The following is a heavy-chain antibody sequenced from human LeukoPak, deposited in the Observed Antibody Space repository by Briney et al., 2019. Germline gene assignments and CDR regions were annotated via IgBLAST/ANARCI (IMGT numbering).Heavy chain of an antibody. CDR2: ISYDGSNK. D-gene: IGHD1-26*01. Sequence: GGSLRLSCAASGVTFSSYGMQWVRQAPGKGLIWVAAISYDGSNKYYADSVKGRFTISRDNSKNTLCLQMNSLRAEDTAVYYCARRSSGSPPYYFDYWGQGTLVTVSS. CDR3: ARRSSGSPPYYFDY. V-gene: IGHV3-30*03. CDR1: GVTFSSYG. J-gene: IGHJ4*02.